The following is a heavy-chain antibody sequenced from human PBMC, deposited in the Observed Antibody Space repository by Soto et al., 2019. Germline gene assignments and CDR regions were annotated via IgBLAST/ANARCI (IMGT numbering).Heavy chain of an antibody. J-gene: IGHJ6*02. V-gene: IGHV5-10-1*01. Sequence: GESLKISCNGSGYSFTSYWISWVGQMPGKGLEWMGRIDPSDSYTNYSPSFQGHVTISADKSISTAYLQWSSLKASDTAMYYCARLGKLVGATTRTSYYYYYGMDVWGQGTTVTVSS. D-gene: IGHD1-26*01. CDR3: ARLGKLVGATTRTSYYYYYGMDV. CDR2: IDPSDSYT. CDR1: GYSFTSYW.